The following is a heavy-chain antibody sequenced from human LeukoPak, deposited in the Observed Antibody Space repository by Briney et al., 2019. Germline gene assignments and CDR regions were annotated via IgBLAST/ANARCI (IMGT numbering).Heavy chain of an antibody. J-gene: IGHJ4*02. V-gene: IGHV3-23*01. CDR3: VKFRGQLLSSYYFDY. D-gene: IGHD2-2*01. Sequence: PGGSLRLSCAASGFTFTTYAMSWVRQAPGKGLEWVSTISGSGGGTYYADSVKGRFTISRDNSKNTLYLQMNSLRGEDTAVYYCVKFRGQLLSSYYFDYWGQGTLVTVSS. CDR2: ISGSGGGT. CDR1: GFTFTTYA.